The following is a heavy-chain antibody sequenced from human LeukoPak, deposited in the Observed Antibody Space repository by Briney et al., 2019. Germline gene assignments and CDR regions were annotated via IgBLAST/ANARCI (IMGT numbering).Heavy chain of an antibody. J-gene: IGHJ4*02. D-gene: IGHD3-16*01. CDR1: GFTFSSYA. CDR2: ISGSGGST. CDR3: ARGFFMVTSGYFDY. Sequence: GGSLRLSCAASGFTFSSYAMSWVRQAPGKGLEWVSAISGSGGSTYYADSVKGRSTISRDNAKNSLYLQMNSLRAEDTAVYYCARGFFMVTSGYFDYWGQGTLVTVSS. V-gene: IGHV3-23*01.